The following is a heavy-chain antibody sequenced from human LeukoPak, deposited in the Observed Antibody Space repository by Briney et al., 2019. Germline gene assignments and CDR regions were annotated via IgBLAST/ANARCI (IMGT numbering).Heavy chain of an antibody. J-gene: IGHJ5*02. CDR2: IIPILGIA. CDR3: VRWGYCGGDCYPFDP. V-gene: IGHV1-69*02. CDR1: GGTFSSYT. Sequence: GASVKVSCKASGGTFSSYTISWVRQAPGQGLEWMGMIIPILGIANYAQKFQGRVTITADKSTSTAYMELSSLRSEDTAVYYCVRWGYCGGDCYPFDPWGQGTLVTVSS. D-gene: IGHD2-21*01.